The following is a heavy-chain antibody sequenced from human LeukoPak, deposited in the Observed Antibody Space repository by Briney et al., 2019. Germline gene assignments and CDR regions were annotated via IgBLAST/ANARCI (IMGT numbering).Heavy chain of an antibody. CDR2: INPSGGST. CDR3: ARAGAYYDRSGYYLYAFDI. D-gene: IGHD3-22*01. J-gene: IGHJ3*02. V-gene: IGHV1-46*01. CDR1: GYTFTSYY. Sequence: GASVKVSCKASGYTFTSYYMHWVRQAPGQGLEWMGIINPSGGSTSYAQKFQGRVTMTRDTSTSTVYMELSSLRSEDTAVYYCARAGAYYDRSGYYLYAFDIWGQGTMVTVSS.